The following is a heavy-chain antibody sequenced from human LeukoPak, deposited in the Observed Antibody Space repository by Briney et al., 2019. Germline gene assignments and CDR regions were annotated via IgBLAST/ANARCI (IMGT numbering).Heavy chain of an antibody. CDR2: ISSSSSYI. D-gene: IGHD5-12*01. J-gene: IGHJ6*03. V-gene: IGHV3-21*01. CDR1: GFTFSNAW. Sequence: PGGSLRLSCAASGFTFSNAWMSWVRQAPGKGLEWVSSISSSSSYIYYADSVKGRFTISRDNAKNSLYLQMNSLRAEDTAVYYCARGLTSGYDFFGAPVLQGGNYYYMDVWGKGTTVTVSS. CDR3: ARGLTSGYDFFGAPVLQGGNYYYMDV.